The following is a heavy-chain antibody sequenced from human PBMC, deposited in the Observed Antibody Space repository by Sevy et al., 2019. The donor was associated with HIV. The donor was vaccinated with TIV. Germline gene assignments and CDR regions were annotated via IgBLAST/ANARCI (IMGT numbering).Heavy chain of an antibody. Sequence: GGSLRLSCAASGFTFDDYAMYWVRQAPGKGLEWVSGISWNSGSIGYADSVKGRFTISRDNTKNSLYLQMNSLRAEDTALYYCAKDGCLRHDYYYYGMDVWGQGTTVTVSS. D-gene: IGHD2-15*01. CDR2: ISWNSGSI. J-gene: IGHJ6*02. CDR1: GFTFDDYA. V-gene: IGHV3-9*01. CDR3: AKDGCLRHDYYYYGMDV.